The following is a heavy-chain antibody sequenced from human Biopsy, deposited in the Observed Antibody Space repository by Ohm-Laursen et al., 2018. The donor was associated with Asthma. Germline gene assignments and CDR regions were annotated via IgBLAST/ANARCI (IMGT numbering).Heavy chain of an antibody. CDR2: INSVFGTT. D-gene: IGHD2-2*01. CDR1: GGTFNTYV. Sequence: SSVKVSCKSLGGTFNTYVIGWVRQAPGQGLEWMGGINSVFGTTTYPQKFQDRVTITSDDSTSTVYMKLSSLRSEDTAVYYCARKAGSCISRTCYSLDFWGQGTLVTVSS. V-gene: IGHV1-69*01. J-gene: IGHJ4*02. CDR3: ARKAGSCISRTCYSLDF.